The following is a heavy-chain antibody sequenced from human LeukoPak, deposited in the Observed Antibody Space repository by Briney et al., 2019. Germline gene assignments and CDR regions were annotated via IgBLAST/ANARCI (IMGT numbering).Heavy chain of an antibody. CDR2: IYYSGNT. D-gene: IGHD3-22*01. V-gene: IGHV4-59*08. CDR3: ARHTLGTSGYYPLDY. CDR1: GGSISGYY. J-gene: IGHJ4*02. Sequence: PSETLSLTCTVSGGSISGYYWSWIRQPPGKGLEWIEYIYYSGNTNYSPSLSGRVTISVDTPKNQFSLKLSSVTAADTAVYYCARHTLGTSGYYPLDYWGQGTLVTVSS.